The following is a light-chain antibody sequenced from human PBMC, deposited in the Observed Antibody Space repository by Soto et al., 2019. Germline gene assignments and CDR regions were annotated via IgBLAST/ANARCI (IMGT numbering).Light chain of an antibody. V-gene: IGKV1-9*01. CDR2: AAS. CDR3: QQLDSYPRT. J-gene: IGKJ2*01. Sequence: IQVTQSPSSLSASVGDRVTITCGASQGISNYLAWYQQKPGKAPNLLIYAASTLQSGVPPRFSGSASGTEFTLTISSLQPEDFATYYCQQLDSYPRTFGQGTKLEIK. CDR1: QGISNY.